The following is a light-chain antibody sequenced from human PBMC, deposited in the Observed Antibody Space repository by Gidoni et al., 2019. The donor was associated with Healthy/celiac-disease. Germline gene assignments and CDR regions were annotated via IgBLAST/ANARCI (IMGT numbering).Light chain of an antibody. CDR2: GAS. V-gene: IGKV3-20*01. CDR3: QQYGSSPLLT. Sequence: EIVLTPSPGTLSLSPGERATLSCRASQSVSSSYLAWYQQKPGQAPRLLIYGASSRATGIPDRVSGSGSGTDFTLTISRLEPEDFAVYYCQQYGSSPLLTFXGXTKVEIK. CDR1: QSVSSSY. J-gene: IGKJ4*01.